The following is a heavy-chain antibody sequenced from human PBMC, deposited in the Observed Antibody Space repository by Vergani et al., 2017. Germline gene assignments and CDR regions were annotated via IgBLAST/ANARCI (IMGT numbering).Heavy chain of an antibody. CDR3: ARVGSMDGYPPRGWFDP. CDR2: IIPIFGTA. D-gene: IGHD5-24*01. V-gene: IGHV1-69*01. J-gene: IGHJ5*02. CDR1: GGTFSSYA. Sequence: QVQLVQSGAEVKKPGSSVKVSCKASGGTFSSYAISWVRQAPGQGLEWMGGIIPIFGTANYAQKFQGRVTITADESTSTAYMERSSLRSEDTAVYYCARVGSMDGYPPRGWFDPWGQGTLVTVSS.